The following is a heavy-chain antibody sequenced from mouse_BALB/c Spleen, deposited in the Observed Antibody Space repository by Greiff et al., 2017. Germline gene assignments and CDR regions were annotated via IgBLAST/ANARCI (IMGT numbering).Heavy chain of an antibody. CDR3: NEGVGQVAY. D-gene: IGHD3-3*01. Sequence: VQLKQSGAELVRSGASVKLSCTASGFNIKDYYMHWVKQRPEQGLEWIGWIDPENGDTEYAPKFQGKATMTADTSSNTAYLQLSSLTSEDTAVYYCNEGVGQVAYWGQGTLVTVSA. CDR1: GFNIKDYY. J-gene: IGHJ3*01. CDR2: IDPENGDT. V-gene: IGHV14-4*02.